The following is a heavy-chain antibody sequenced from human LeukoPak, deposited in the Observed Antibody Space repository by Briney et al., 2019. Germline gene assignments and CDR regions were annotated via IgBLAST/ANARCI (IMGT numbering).Heavy chain of an antibody. CDR3: ARGYSSSGDEVDWFDP. CDR1: GFTFSSYS. CDR2: ISSSSSYI. V-gene: IGHV3-21*01. J-gene: IGHJ5*02. D-gene: IGHD6-13*01. Sequence: GGSLRLSCAASGFTFSSYSMNWVRQAPGKGLEWVSSISSSSSYIYYADSVKGRFTISRDNAKNSLYLQMNSLRAEDTAVYYCARGYSSSGDEVDWFDPWGQGTLVTVSS.